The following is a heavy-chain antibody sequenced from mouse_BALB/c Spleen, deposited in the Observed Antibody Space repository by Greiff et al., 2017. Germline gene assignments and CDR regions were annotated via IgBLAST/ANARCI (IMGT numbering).Heavy chain of an antibody. Sequence: VQLKESGGGLVKPGGSLKLSCAASGFTFSSYAMSWVRQTPEKRLEWVASISSGGSTYYPDSVKGRFTISRDNARNILYLQMSSLRSEDTAMYYCARGNGLFAYWGQGTLVTVSA. CDR3: ARGNGLFAY. CDR1: GFTFSSYA. D-gene: IGHD1-2*01. V-gene: IGHV5-6-5*01. CDR2: ISSGGST. J-gene: IGHJ3*01.